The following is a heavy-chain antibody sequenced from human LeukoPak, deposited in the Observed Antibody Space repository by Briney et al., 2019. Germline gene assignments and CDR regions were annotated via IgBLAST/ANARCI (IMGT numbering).Heavy chain of an antibody. V-gene: IGHV4-59*01. J-gene: IGHJ5*02. CDR3: VRSKSGTYGWFDP. Sequence: SETLSLTCTVSGGSISGYYWSWIRQPPGKGLEWIGYIYYTGSTNYNPSLKSRVIISVDTSKNQFSLKVSSVTAADTAVYYCVRSKSGTYGWFDPWGQGTLVTVSS. D-gene: IGHD4-17*01. CDR2: IYYTGST. CDR1: GGSISGYY.